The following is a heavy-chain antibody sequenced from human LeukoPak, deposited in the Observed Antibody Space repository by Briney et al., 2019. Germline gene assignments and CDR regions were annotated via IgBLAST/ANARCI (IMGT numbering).Heavy chain of an antibody. Sequence: SETLSLTCTVSGGSISSSSYYWGWIRQPPGKGLEWIGSIYYSGSTYYNPSLKSRVTISVATSRNQFTLSLTSVTVADTAVYFCARDSYGSGSNHDYWGQGILVTVSS. J-gene: IGHJ4*02. V-gene: IGHV4-39*06. D-gene: IGHD3-10*01. CDR2: IYYSGST. CDR3: ARDSYGSGSNHDY. CDR1: GGSISSSSYY.